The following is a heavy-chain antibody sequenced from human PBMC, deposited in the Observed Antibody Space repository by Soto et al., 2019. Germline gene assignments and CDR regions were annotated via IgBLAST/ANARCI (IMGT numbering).Heavy chain of an antibody. Sequence: ASVKVSCKASGYTFTSYAMHWVRQAPGQRLEWMGWINAGNGNTKYSHKFLGRVTITSDTSASTAYMELSSLRFEDTAVYFCARGRGKYGDFDYWGQGTLVTVSS. D-gene: IGHD3-10*01. CDR3: ARGRGKYGDFDY. J-gene: IGHJ4*02. CDR2: INAGNGNT. V-gene: IGHV1-3*01. CDR1: GYTFTSYA.